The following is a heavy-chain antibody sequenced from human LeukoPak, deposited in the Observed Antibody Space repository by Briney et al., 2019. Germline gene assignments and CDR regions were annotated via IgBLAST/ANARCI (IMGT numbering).Heavy chain of an antibody. CDR1: GGSISSYY. CDR3: AEVSSSWYDYYGMDV. D-gene: IGHD6-13*01. Sequence: PSETLSLTCTVSGGSISSYYWSWVRQPAGKGLEWIGRIYTSGSTNFNPSLTSRVTMSVDTSKNQFSLKLSSVTAADTAVYYWAEVSSSWYDYYGMDVWGQGTTVTVSS. V-gene: IGHV4-4*07. J-gene: IGHJ6*02. CDR2: IYTSGST.